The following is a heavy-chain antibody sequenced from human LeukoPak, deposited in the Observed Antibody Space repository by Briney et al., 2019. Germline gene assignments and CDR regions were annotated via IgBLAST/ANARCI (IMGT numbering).Heavy chain of an antibody. CDR2: IYYSGST. CDR3: ARDLVSGIAAAGYNYYYYYGMDV. D-gene: IGHD6-13*01. CDR1: GGSVSSGSYY. J-gene: IGHJ6*02. Sequence: SETLSLTCTVSGGSVSSGSYYWSWIRQPPGKGLEWIGYIYYSGSTNYNPSLKSRVTISVDTSKNQFSLKLSSVTAADTAVYYCARDLVSGIAAAGYNYYYYYGMDVWGQGTTVTVSS. V-gene: IGHV4-61*01.